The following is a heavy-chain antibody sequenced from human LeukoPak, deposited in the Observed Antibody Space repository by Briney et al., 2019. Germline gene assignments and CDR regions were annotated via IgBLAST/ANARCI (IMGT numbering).Heavy chain of an antibody. D-gene: IGHD3-22*01. Sequence: GGSLRLSCAASGFTVSSNYMSWVRQAPGKGLEWVSVIYSGGSTYYADSVKGRFTISRDNSKNTLYLQMNSLRAEDTAVYYCARDFHGSSGYYYGYYYYGMDVWGQGTTVTVSS. CDR2: IYSGGST. V-gene: IGHV3-66*01. CDR1: GFTVSSNY. J-gene: IGHJ6*02. CDR3: ARDFHGSSGYYYGYYYYGMDV.